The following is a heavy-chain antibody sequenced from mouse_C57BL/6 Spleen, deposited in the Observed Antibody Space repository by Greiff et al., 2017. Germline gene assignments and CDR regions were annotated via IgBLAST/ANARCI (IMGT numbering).Heavy chain of an antibody. J-gene: IGHJ1*03. CDR3: ARCIYDYDRYFDV. CDR1: GYTFTDYY. V-gene: IGHV1-26*01. CDR2: INPNNGGT. Sequence: EVQLQQSGPELVKPGASVKISCKASGYTFTDYYMNWVKQSHGKSLEWIGDINPNNGGTSYNQEFKGKATLTVDKSSSTAYMELRSLTSEDSAVYYCARCIYDYDRYFDVWGTGTTVTVSS. D-gene: IGHD2-4*01.